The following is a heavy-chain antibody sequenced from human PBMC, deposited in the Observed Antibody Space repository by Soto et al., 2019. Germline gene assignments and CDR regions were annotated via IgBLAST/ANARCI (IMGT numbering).Heavy chain of an antibody. CDR1: GYTFSDYY. V-gene: IGHV1-2*02. CDR3: VISTGKFYADFDY. D-gene: IGHD7-27*01. J-gene: IGHJ4*02. Sequence: ASVKVSCKASGYTFSDYYIHWVRQAPGQGLEWMGWINPNSGGTKYAPKFQGGVTMTRDTSITTAYMELSRLRSGDTALYYCVISTGKFYADFDYWGQGTQVTVSS. CDR2: INPNSGGT.